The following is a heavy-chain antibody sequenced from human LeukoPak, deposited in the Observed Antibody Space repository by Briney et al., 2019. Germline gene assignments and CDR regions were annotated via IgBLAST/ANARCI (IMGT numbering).Heavy chain of an antibody. Sequence: GGSLRLSCAASGFTFSRSGMHSVSHAPGKGLEWVTVIWYDGSDQRYADSVKGRFTASRDNPKNMVYLQMSSLGAEDTAVYYCARDRNWGKTSWYLDLWGRGNLVTVSS. D-gene: IGHD7-27*01. J-gene: IGHJ2*01. CDR3: ARDRNWGKTSWYLDL. V-gene: IGHV3-33*01. CDR1: GFTFSRSG. CDR2: IWYDGSDQ.